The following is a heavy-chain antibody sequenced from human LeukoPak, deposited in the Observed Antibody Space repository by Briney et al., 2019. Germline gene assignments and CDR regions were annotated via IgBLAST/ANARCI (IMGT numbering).Heavy chain of an antibody. CDR3: AEPEGGYYDIRPD. CDR2: ISGSGGST. D-gene: IGHD3-22*01. V-gene: IGHV3-23*01. CDR1: GFTFSSYA. Sequence: PGGSLRLSCAASGFTFSSYAMSWVRQAPGEGLEWVSAISGSGGSTYYADSVKGRFTISRDNSKNTLYLQMNSLRAEDTAVYYCAEPEGGYYDIRPDWGQGTLVTVSS. J-gene: IGHJ4*02.